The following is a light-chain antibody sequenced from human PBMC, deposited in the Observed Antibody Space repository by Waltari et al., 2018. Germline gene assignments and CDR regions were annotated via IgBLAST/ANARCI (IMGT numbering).Light chain of an antibody. J-gene: IGKJ1*01. V-gene: IGKV3-20*01. Sequence: EIVLTQPPGSLPSSPGERVTLSCRASQTVSRALAWYQQKPGQAPRLLIFGASNRATGIPDRFSGSGSETDFSLTISRLEPEDFAVYYCQHYVRLPATFGRGTKVEIK. CDR1: QTVSRA. CDR3: QHYVRLPAT. CDR2: GAS.